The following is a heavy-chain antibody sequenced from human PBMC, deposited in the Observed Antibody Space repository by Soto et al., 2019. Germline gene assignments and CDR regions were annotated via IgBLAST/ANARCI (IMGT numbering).Heavy chain of an antibody. V-gene: IGHV4-59*08. D-gene: IGHD6-13*01. CDR2: IYYSGST. J-gene: IGHJ6*03. Sequence: QVQLQESGPGLVKPSETLSLTCTVSGGSISSYYWSWIRQPPGKGLEWIGYIYYSGSTNYNPSLTSRVTISVDTSKNQFSLKLSSVTAADTAVYYCARRLSSWTNYYYYYMDVWGKGTTVTVSS. CDR1: GGSISSYY. CDR3: ARRLSSWTNYYYYYMDV.